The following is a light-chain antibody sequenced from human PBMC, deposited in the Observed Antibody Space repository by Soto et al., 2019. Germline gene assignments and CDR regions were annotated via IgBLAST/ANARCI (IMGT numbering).Light chain of an antibody. CDR2: EVT. Sequence: QSVLTQPASVSGSPGQSITISCTGTSSDIGAYDYVSWFQQHPDKAPKLMISEVTNRPSGVSDRFSGSKSGNAASLTISELQAEDEAYYFCFSFTTAHTHIFGTGTKVTVL. CDR1: SSDIGAYDY. J-gene: IGLJ1*01. CDR3: FSFTTAHTHI. V-gene: IGLV2-14*01.